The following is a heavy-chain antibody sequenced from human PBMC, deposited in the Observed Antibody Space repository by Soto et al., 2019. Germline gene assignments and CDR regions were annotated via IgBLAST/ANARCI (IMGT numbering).Heavy chain of an antibody. V-gene: IGHV4-31*03. CDR1: GDSISSGGYF. Sequence: QVQLQESGPGLVKPSQTLSLTCTVSGDSISSGGYFWNWIRQHPGKGLEWIGFIYYTGSTFYNPSLRSRVTFSVDTSKSPFSLKLTSVTAADPAVYFGPRLSSSSSFDFWGQWIVVTVSS. CDR2: IYYTGST. J-gene: IGHJ4*02. CDR3: PRLSSSSSFDF. D-gene: IGHD6-6*01.